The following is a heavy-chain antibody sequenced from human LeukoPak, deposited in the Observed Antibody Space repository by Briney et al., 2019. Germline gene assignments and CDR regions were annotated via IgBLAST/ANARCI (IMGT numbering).Heavy chain of an antibody. CDR3: ASFSNYDYYYYGMDV. J-gene: IGHJ6*02. CDR1: GYTFTSYD. V-gene: IGHV1-8*01. CDR2: MNPKSGNT. D-gene: IGHD4-11*01. Sequence: ASVKVSCKASGYTFTSYDINWVRQATGQGLEWMGWMNPKSGNTGYAQKFQGRVTMTRNTSISTAYMELSSLRSEDTAVYYCASFSNYDYYYYGMDVWGQGTTVTVSS.